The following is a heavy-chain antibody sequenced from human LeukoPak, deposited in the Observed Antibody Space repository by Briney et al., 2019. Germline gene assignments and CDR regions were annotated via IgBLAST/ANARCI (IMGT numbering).Heavy chain of an antibody. D-gene: IGHD3-3*02. J-gene: IGHJ4*02. CDR2: IYYSGST. Sequence: SESLSLTCTVSGGSISSSSYYWGWIRQPPGKGLEWIGSIYYSGSTYYNPSLKSRVTISVDTSKNQFSLKLSSVTAADTAVYYCARQHFTYFDYWGQGTLVTVSS. V-gene: IGHV4-39*01. CDR1: GGSISSSSYY. CDR3: ARQHFTYFDY.